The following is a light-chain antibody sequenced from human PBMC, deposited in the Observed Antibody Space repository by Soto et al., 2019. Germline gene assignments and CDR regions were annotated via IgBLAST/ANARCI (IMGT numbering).Light chain of an antibody. V-gene: IGKV3-20*01. CDR3: QQYTGPPTT. CDR1: QGVASNY. CDR2: GAS. Sequence: EVVLTQSPGTLSLSPGARAPLSCRASQGVASNYLAWYQQKLGQSPRLLIYGASSRASGVPDRFSGSGSGTDFTLTITRLEPEDSAVYFCQQYTGPPTTFGQGTRLEIK. J-gene: IGKJ5*01.